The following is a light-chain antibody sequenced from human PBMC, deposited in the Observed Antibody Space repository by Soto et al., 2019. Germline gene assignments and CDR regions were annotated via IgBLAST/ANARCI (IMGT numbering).Light chain of an antibody. J-gene: IGKJ2*01. Sequence: EIVLMQSPGTLSLSPRERATLSCRASQSVGSVYLAWYQQKPGQAPRLLIYGASSRATGIPDRFSGSGSGTDFTLTISRLEPEDFAVYYGQQYGSSPPYTFGQGTKLEIK. V-gene: IGKV3-20*01. CDR2: GAS. CDR3: QQYGSSPPYT. CDR1: QSVGSVY.